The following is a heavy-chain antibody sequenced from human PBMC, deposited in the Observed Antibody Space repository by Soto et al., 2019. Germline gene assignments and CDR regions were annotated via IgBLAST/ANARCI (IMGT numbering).Heavy chain of an antibody. V-gene: IGHV1-69*06. J-gene: IGHJ4*02. Sequence: QVKLVQSGAEVKTPGSSLKVSCTVSGTRFSNYVISWVRQPPGQGLDWLGRIIPIFNTTQYPQKLQVRVTITADKSTNTASRELSSLRFDDTAVYYCAREGRGNQAGYNGLVSLGYWGQGTPVTVSA. CDR2: IIPIFNTT. CDR1: GTRFSNYV. D-gene: IGHD2-2*02. CDR3: AREGRGNQAGYNGLVSLGY.